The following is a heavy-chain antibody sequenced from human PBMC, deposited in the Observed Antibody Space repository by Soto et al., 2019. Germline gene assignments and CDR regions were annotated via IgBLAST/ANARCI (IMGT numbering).Heavy chain of an antibody. J-gene: IGHJ5*02. CDR2: IIPIFGTT. Sequence: QVQLVQSGAEVKKPGSSVKVSCKASGGTFSSYAISWVRQAPGQGLEWMGGIIPIFGTTNYAQKFQGRVTITADESTSTAYMELSSPRSEDTAVYYCARGSYGSGSYYNWFDPWGQGTLVTVSS. CDR3: ARGSYGSGSYYNWFDP. D-gene: IGHD3-10*01. CDR1: GGTFSSYA. V-gene: IGHV1-69*01.